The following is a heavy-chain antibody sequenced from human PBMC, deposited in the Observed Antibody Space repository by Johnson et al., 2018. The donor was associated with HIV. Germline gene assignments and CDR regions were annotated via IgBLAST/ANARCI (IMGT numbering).Heavy chain of an antibody. CDR3: ARDYRGALDI. D-gene: IGHD4-11*01. CDR1: GFTFSTYW. J-gene: IGHJ3*02. Sequence: VQLVESGGGLVQPGGSLRLSCAASGFTFSTYWMHWVRQTPGKGLEWVSYISSDGTTIYDADSVKGRFTISRDNAKNSLYLQMNSLRVEDTAVYCCARDYRGALDIWGQGTMVTVSS. CDR2: ISSDGTTI. V-gene: IGHV3-48*04.